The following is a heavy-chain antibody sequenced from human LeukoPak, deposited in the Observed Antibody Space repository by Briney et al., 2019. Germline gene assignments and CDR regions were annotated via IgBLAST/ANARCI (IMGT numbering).Heavy chain of an antibody. Sequence: SESLSLTCAVYGGSFSGYYWSWIRQPPGKGLEWIGEINHSGSTNYNPSLKSRVTISVDTSKNQFSLKLSSVTAADTAVYYCARRGYNYYMDVWGKGTTVTVS. V-gene: IGHV4-34*01. CDR3: ARRGYNYYMDV. CDR1: GGSFSGYY. D-gene: IGHD5-12*01. CDR2: INHSGST. J-gene: IGHJ6*03.